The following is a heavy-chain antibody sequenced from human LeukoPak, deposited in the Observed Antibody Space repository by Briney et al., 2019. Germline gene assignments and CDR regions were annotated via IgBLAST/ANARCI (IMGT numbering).Heavy chain of an antibody. CDR3: AREEAYCGGDCYFSY. CDR1: GFTFSSYA. Sequence: GGSLRLSCAASGFTFSSYAMHWVRQAPGKGLEWVAVISYDGSNKYYADSVKGRFTISRDNSKNTLYLQMNSLRAEDTAVYYCAREEAYCGGDCYFSYWGQGTLVTVSS. D-gene: IGHD2-21*02. J-gene: IGHJ4*02. V-gene: IGHV3-30-3*01. CDR2: ISYDGSNK.